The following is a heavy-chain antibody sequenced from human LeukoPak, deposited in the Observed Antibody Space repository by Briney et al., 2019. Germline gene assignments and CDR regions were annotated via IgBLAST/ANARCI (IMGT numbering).Heavy chain of an antibody. Sequence: PGRSLRLSCAASGFTFDDYVMHWVRQAPGKGLEWVSGMSWNSGSIGYADSVKGRFTISRDNAKNSLYLQMNSLRSEDMAFYYCAKSSADGYNLFDYWGQGTLVTVSS. V-gene: IGHV3-9*03. D-gene: IGHD5-24*01. J-gene: IGHJ4*02. CDR1: GFTFDDYV. CDR3: AKSSADGYNLFDY. CDR2: MSWNSGSI.